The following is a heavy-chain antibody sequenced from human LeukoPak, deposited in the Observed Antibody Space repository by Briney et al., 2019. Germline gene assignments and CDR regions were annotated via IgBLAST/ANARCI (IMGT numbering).Heavy chain of an antibody. J-gene: IGHJ4*02. Sequence: GGSLRLSCATSGFTFSTYTINWVRQAPGQGLEWVSRINSDGSSRNYADSVKGRFTISRDNAKNTLYLQMNSLRAEDTAVYYCASASSHRIAAGGDYWGQGTLVTVSS. V-gene: IGHV3-74*01. CDR3: ASASSHRIAAGGDY. D-gene: IGHD6-13*01. CDR2: INSDGSSR. CDR1: GFTFSTYT.